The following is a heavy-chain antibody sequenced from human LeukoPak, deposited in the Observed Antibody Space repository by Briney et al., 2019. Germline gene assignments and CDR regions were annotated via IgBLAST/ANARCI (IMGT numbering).Heavy chain of an antibody. D-gene: IGHD3-22*01. CDR3: ARDGRGSGYEGFFGY. V-gene: IGHV3-30-3*01. J-gene: IGHJ4*02. CDR1: GFTFSSYA. Sequence: PGGSLRLSCAASGFTFSSYAMHWVRQAPGKGLEWVAVISYDGSNKYYADSVKGRFTISRDNSKNTLYLQMNSLRAEDTAVYYCARDGRGSGYEGFFGYWGQGTLVTVS. CDR2: ISYDGSNK.